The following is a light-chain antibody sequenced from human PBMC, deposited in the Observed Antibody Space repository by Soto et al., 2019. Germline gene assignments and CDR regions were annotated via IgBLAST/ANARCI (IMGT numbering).Light chain of an antibody. Sequence: QSALTQPASVSGSPGQSITLSCTGTNSDIGAYNYVSWYQHHPGKVPKVIIYEVSNRPSGVSNRFTGSKSGNTASLTISGLQAEDEADYYCCSYTSSADLVFGGGTKLTVL. V-gene: IGLV2-14*01. J-gene: IGLJ3*02. CDR1: NSDIGAYNY. CDR3: CSYTSSADLV. CDR2: EVS.